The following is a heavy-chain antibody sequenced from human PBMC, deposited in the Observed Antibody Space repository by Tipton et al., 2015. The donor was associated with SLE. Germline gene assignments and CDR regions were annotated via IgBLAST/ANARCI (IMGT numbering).Heavy chain of an antibody. CDR2: IYYSGST. J-gene: IGHJ3*02. CDR3: ARDQGTAGAFDI. V-gene: IGHV4-59*11. CDR1: GGSISTHY. D-gene: IGHD1-1*01. Sequence: TLSLTCTVSGGSISTHYWSWIRQPPGKGLEWIGHIYYSGSTNYNPSLKSRVTISVDTSKNQFSLKLSSVTAADTAVYYCARDQGTAGAFDIWGQGTMVTVSS.